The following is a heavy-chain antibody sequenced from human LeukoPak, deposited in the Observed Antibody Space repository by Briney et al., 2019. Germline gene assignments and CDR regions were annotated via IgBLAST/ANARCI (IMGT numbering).Heavy chain of an antibody. V-gene: IGHV4-61*02. J-gene: IGHJ3*02. Sequence: PSETLSLTCTVAGDSISSGDYYWSWIRQPAGKGLEWIGRISSSGSTNYNPSLKSRVTISVDTSKNQFSLKLSSVTAADTAVYFCARGPYSYDSSGAFDIWGQGTMVTVSS. CDR1: GDSISSGDYY. CDR3: ARGPYSYDSSGAFDI. D-gene: IGHD3-22*01. CDR2: ISSSGST.